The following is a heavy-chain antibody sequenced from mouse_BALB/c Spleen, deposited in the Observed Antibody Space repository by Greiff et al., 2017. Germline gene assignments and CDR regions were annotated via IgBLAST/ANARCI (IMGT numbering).Heavy chain of an antibody. V-gene: IGHV5-4*02. CDR3: ARGGTTGAMDY. CDR2: ISDGGSYT. CDR1: GFTFSDYY. J-gene: IGHJ4*01. D-gene: IGHD2-14*01. Sequence: EVQGVESGGGLVKPGGSLKLSCAASGFTFSDYYMYWVRQTPEKRLEWVATISDGGSYTYYPDSVKGRFTISRDNAKNNLYLQMSSLKSEDTAMYYCARGGTTGAMDYWGQGTSVTVSS.